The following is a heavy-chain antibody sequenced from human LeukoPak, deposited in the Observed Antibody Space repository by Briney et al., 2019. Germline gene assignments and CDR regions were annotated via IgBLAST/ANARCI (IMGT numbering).Heavy chain of an antibody. D-gene: IGHD5/OR15-5a*01. CDR1: GFTFSSYA. J-gene: IGHJ4*01. Sequence: GGSLRLSCAASGFTFSSYAMSWVRQAPGKGLEWVSTISGSGSSTYYADSVKGRFIISRDSSKNTVYLQMNTLRPEDTAVYYCARDATYYLRYGYFDCWGHGTLVTVSS. V-gene: IGHV3-23*01. CDR2: ISGSGSST. CDR3: ARDATYYLRYGYFDC.